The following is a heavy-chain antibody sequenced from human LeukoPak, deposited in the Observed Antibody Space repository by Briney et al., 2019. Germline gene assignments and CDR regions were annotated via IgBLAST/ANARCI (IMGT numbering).Heavy chain of an antibody. V-gene: IGHV3-73*01. CDR3: TTDEDWNYARKDV. CDR2: IRSKANSYAT. J-gene: IGHJ6*02. Sequence: GGSLRLSCAASGFTFSGSAMHWVRQASGKGLEWVGRIRSKANSYATAYAASVKGRFTISRDDSKNTAYLQMNSLKIEDTAVYYCTTDEDWNYARKDVWGQGATVIVSS. CDR1: GFTFSGSA. D-gene: IGHD1-7*01.